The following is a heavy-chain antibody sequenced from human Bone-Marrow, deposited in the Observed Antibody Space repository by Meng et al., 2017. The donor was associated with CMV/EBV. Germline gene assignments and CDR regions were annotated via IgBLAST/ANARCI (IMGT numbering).Heavy chain of an antibody. Sequence: GESLKISCAASGFTFSSYWMSWVRQAPGKGLEWVANIKQDGSEKYYVDSVKGRFTISRDNAKNSLYLQMNSLRAEDTAVYYCARDFWSGYYWDTFDIWGQGTMVIVSS. V-gene: IGHV3-7*01. J-gene: IGHJ3*02. CDR1: GFTFSSYW. CDR2: IKQDGSEK. CDR3: ARDFWSGYYWDTFDI. D-gene: IGHD3-3*01.